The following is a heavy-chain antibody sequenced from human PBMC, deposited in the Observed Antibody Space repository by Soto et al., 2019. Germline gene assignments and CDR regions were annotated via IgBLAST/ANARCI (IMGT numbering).Heavy chain of an antibody. V-gene: IGHV4-39*01. J-gene: IGHJ4*02. D-gene: IGHD1-26*01. Sequence: QLQLQESGPVLVKPSETLSITCTVSGGSISSSSYYWGWIRQHPGKGLEWIGSIYYSGSTYYNPSLKSRVTISVDTSKNQFSLKLSSVTAADTAVYYCARPSGSYPPLFDYWGQGTLVTVSS. CDR1: GGSISSSSYY. CDR2: IYYSGST. CDR3: ARPSGSYPPLFDY.